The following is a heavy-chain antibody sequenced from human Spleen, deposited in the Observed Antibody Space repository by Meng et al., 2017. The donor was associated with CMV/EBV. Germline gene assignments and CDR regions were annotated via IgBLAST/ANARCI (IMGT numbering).Heavy chain of an antibody. CDR3: ARDGEYCGGDCYSDY. J-gene: IGHJ4*02. D-gene: IGHD2-21*01. Sequence: ASVKVSCKASGYTFTAHYFHWVRQAPGQGLEWMGWIHPHRGGTNYAQQFQGRVTLTRDTSINTGYMELSRLRSDDTAVYYCARDGEYCGGDCYSDYWGQGILVTVSS. CDR2: IHPHRGGT. CDR1: GYTFTAHY. V-gene: IGHV1-2*02.